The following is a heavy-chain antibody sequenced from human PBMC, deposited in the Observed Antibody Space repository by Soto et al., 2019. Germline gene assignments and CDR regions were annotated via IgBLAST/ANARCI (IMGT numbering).Heavy chain of an antibody. J-gene: IGHJ4*02. CDR2: VVYDGSKK. V-gene: IGHV3-33*08. Sequence: QVQLVESGGGVAQPGRSLRLSCAASGFTFSNYGMDWVRQAPGKGLEWVAAVVYDGSKKYYADSVKGRFTVSRDNYKNTLFLKMNALRAEDTAVYYCARDRGYRRYFDSSGFWADSWGQGTLVTVSS. CDR3: ARDRGYRRYFDSSGFWADS. D-gene: IGHD3-22*01. CDR1: GFTFSNYG.